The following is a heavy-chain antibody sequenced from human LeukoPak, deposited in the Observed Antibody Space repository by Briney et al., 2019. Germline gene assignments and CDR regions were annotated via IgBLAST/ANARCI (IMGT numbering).Heavy chain of an antibody. D-gene: IGHD3-10*01. CDR1: GGTFSSYA. CDR3: AKGMGSWYYYYYYMDV. CDR2: IIPIFGTA. J-gene: IGHJ6*03. Sequence: ASVKVSCKASGGTFSSYAISWVRQAPGQGLEWMGGIIPIFGTANYAQKFQGRVTITADKSTSTAYMELSSLRSEDTAVYYCAKGMGSWYYYYYYMDVWGKGTTVTVSS. V-gene: IGHV1-69*06.